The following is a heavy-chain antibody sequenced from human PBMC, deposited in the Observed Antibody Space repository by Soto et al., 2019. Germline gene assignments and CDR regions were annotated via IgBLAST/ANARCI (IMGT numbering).Heavy chain of an antibody. D-gene: IGHD7-27*01. Sequence: QLQLQESGPGLVKPSQTLSLTCTVSGGSIRRSDYYWSWVRQLPGRGLEWIAYIYYSGSTFYNPSLMSRLAISVDTSRNQFSLSLTSVTAAETAVYYCARLESVTRSLGYFDYWGQGIRVTVTS. J-gene: IGHJ4*02. CDR1: GGSIRRSDYY. V-gene: IGHV4-31*03. CDR2: IYYSGST. CDR3: ARLESVTRSLGYFDY.